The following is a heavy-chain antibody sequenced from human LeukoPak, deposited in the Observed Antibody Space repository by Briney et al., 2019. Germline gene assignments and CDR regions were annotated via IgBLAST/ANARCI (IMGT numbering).Heavy chain of an antibody. CDR3: ARTLRSSGWYFRY. CDR1: GFTFSNYW. V-gene: IGHV3-7*01. Sequence: GGSLRLSCAASGFTFSNYWMSWVRQAPGKGLEWVANIKQDGSEKYYVDSVKGRFTISRDNAKNSLYLQMNSLRAEDTAVYYCARTLRSSGWYFRYWGQGTLVTVSS. J-gene: IGHJ4*02. D-gene: IGHD6-19*01. CDR2: IKQDGSEK.